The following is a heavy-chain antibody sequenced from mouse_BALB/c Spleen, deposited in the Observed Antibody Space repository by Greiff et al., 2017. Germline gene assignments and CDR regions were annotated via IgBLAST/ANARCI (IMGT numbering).Heavy chain of an antibody. CDR1: GFAFSSYD. CDR3: ARKRTIYYGNYVGAMDY. V-gene: IGHV5-12-1*01. D-gene: IGHD2-1*01. J-gene: IGHJ4*01. CDR2: ISSGGGST. Sequence: VMLVESGGGLVKPGGSLKLSCAASGFAFSSYDMSWVRQTPEKRLEWVAYISSGGGSTYYPDTVKGRFTISRDNAKNTLYLQMSSLKSEDTAMYYCARKRTIYYGNYVGAMDYWGQGTSVTVSS.